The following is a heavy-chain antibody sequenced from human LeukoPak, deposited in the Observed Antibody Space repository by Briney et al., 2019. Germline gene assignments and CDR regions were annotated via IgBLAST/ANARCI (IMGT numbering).Heavy chain of an antibody. D-gene: IGHD3-22*01. Sequence: GESLQISCKGSGYIFTNHWIGWVRQMPGKGLVWMGIIYPGDSDTRYSPSFQGQVTISADKSISTAYLQWSSLKASDTAMYYCARYYYDSSGYTSQSYWYFDLWGRGTLVTVSS. V-gene: IGHV5-51*01. J-gene: IGHJ2*01. CDR2: IYPGDSDT. CDR1: GYIFTNHW. CDR3: ARYYYDSSGYTSQSYWYFDL.